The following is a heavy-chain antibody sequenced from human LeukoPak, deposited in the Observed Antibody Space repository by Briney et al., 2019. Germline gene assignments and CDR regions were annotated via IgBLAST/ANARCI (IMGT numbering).Heavy chain of an antibody. CDR1: GGTFSSYA. D-gene: IGHD2-15*01. V-gene: IGHV1-69*13. Sequence: SVKVSCKASGGTFSSYAISWVRQAPGQGLEWMGGIIPIFGTANYAQKFQGRVTITADESTSTAYMELSSLRSEDTGGYYCSSRYYSGGSGYLFQNGFDPWGQGTLVTVSS. CDR2: IIPIFGTA. J-gene: IGHJ5*02. CDR3: SSRYYSGGSGYLFQNGFDP.